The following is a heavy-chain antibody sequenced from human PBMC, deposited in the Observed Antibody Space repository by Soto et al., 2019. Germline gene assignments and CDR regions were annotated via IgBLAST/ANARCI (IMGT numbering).Heavy chain of an antibody. CDR2: INPRGGST. D-gene: IGHD2-21*02. Sequence: QAQLVQSGAEVKKPGASVQVSCKSSGYTFTSYSIHWIRQAPGQRLEWMGTINPRGGSTTFAQKFHGRVTMTGDTSTSTVYIDLKSLRSEDTAVYFCARDCGGDCGSRWPYDIWGQGTLVAVSS. CDR1: GYTFTSYS. CDR3: ARDCGGDCGSRWPYDI. V-gene: IGHV1-46*01. J-gene: IGHJ4*02.